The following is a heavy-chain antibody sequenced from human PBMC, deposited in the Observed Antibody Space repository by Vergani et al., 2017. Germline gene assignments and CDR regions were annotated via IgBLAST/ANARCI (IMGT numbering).Heavy chain of an antibody. D-gene: IGHD6-13*01. CDR1: GGKGRREG. CDR3: ARDLAAAAGFDY. Sequence: EKQGEEGGGGGKKGRERRRGGEEEGGKGRREGRNRVRKDQGKGLEWVEVRWFDGSNKYYADSVKGRFTISRDNSKNTLYLQMNSLRAEDTAVYYCARDLAAAAGFDYWGQGTLVTVSS. CDR2: RWFDGSNK. V-gene: IGHV3-33*01. J-gene: IGHJ4*02.